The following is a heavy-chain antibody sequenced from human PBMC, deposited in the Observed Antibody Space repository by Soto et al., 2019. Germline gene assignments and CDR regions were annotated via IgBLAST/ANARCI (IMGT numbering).Heavy chain of an antibody. CDR3: AARGYSYGPRYNWFDP. CDR2: INHSGST. V-gene: IGHV4-34*01. CDR1: GGSFSGYY. Sequence: SETLSLTCAVYGGSFSGYYWSWIRQPPGKGLEWIGEINHSGSTNYNPSLKSRVTISVDTSKNQFSLKLSSVTAADTAVYYCAARGYSYGPRYNWFDPWGQGTLVTVS. J-gene: IGHJ5*02. D-gene: IGHD5-18*01.